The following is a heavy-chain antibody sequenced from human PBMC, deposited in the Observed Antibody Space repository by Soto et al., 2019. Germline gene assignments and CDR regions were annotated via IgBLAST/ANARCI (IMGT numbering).Heavy chain of an antibody. CDR1: GGSVSSGSYY. CDR3: ARRSSFGFDF. V-gene: IGHV4-61*03. J-gene: IGHJ4*02. Sequence: SETLSLTCTVSGGSVSSGSYYWNWIRQPPGKRLDWIGYISYSAITHYSPSLKSRVAIAVDTSKNHFSLKLSSVTAADTAVYYCARRSSFGFDFWGQGILVTVSA. D-gene: IGHD3-3*01. CDR2: ISYSAIT.